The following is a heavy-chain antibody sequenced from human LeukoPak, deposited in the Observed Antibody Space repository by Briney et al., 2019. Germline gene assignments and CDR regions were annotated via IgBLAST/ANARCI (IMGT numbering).Heavy chain of an antibody. V-gene: IGHV3-74*01. J-gene: IGHJ4*02. Sequence: GGSLRLSCAASGNYWMHWVRQAPGKGLVWVSHINSDGSWTSYADSVKGRFTISKDNAKNTVYLQMNSLRAEDTAVYYCVSFYKTYWGRGALVTVSS. CDR3: VSFYKTY. CDR2: INSDGSWT. D-gene: IGHD2/OR15-2a*01. CDR1: GNYW.